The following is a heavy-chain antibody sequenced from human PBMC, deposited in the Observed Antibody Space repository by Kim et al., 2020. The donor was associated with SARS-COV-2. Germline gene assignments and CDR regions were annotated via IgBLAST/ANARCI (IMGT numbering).Heavy chain of an antibody. J-gene: IGHJ1*01. D-gene: IGHD2-8*01. Sequence: SETLSLTCSVSGGSISGYYWSWIRQLPGKGLEWIAYIYTSERTNYNPSLKSRVTISLDTSKNQFSLKLNSVTAADTALYYWARDRTNIGDFQHCGSGTLV. CDR1: GGSISGYY. CDR2: IYTSERT. CDR3: ARDRTNIGDFQH. V-gene: IGHV4-59*13.